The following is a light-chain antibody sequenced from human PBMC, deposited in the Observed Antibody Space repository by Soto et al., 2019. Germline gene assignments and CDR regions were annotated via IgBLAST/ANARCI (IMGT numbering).Light chain of an antibody. CDR2: AAS. V-gene: IGKV1-39*01. Sequence: DIHRTHAPSSVSASVVDRVTITCRASQSISDYLNWYQQSPGEAPKLLIYAASRLHSGVPSRFSGSGSGTDFTLTISSLQPEDFATYYCQQSHSTPPITFGQGTRLEIK. J-gene: IGKJ5*01. CDR3: QQSHSTPPIT. CDR1: QSISDY.